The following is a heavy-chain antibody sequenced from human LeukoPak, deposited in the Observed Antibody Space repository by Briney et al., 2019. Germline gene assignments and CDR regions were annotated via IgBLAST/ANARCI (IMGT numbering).Heavy chain of an antibody. CDR3: ASLYTVGIGFDW. J-gene: IGHJ4*02. D-gene: IGHD4-23*01. V-gene: IGHV3-11*01. CDR2: ISSNGRTI. Sequence: GGSLRLSCAASRFTFSDYYMSWIRQAPGKGLEWISYISSNGRTIEYADSVKGRFTISRDNDKSTTYLQMNSLRVEDTAVYYCASLYTVGIGFDWWGQGTLVSVSS. CDR1: RFTFSDYY.